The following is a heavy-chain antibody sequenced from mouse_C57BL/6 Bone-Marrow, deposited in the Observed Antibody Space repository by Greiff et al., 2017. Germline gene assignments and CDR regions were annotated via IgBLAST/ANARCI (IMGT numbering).Heavy chain of an antibody. CDR2: IYPRSGNT. J-gene: IGHJ1*03. D-gene: IGHD1-1*01. Sequence: QVQLQQPGAELARPGASVKLSCKASGYTFTSYGISWVKQRTGQGLEWIGEIYPRSGNTYYNEKFKGKATLTADKSSSTAYMELRSLTSEDSAVYFGARIYYYGSSHWYFDVWGTGTTVTVSS. CDR3: ARIYYYGSSHWYFDV. V-gene: IGHV1-81*01. CDR1: GYTFTSYG.